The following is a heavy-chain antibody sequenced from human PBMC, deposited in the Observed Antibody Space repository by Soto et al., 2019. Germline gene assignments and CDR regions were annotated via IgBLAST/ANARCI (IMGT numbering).Heavy chain of an antibody. Sequence: QVQLQESGPGLVKPSQTLSLTCTVSGGSISSGDYYWSWIRQHPGKGLEWIGYIYYSGSTYYNPSLQSRVTSSVDTSKNRFSLKLSSVTAADTAVYYCARWWSGSRQGFDPWGQGTLVTVSS. J-gene: IGHJ5*02. D-gene: IGHD3-3*01. V-gene: IGHV4-31*03. CDR2: IYYSGST. CDR3: ARWWSGSRQGFDP. CDR1: GGSISSGDYY.